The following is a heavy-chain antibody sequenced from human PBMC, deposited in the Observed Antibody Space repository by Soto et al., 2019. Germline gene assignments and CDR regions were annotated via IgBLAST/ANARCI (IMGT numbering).Heavy chain of an antibody. CDR1: GFTFSSYW. J-gene: IGHJ4*02. Sequence: EVQLVESGGGLVQPGGSLRLSCGASGFTFSSYWIHWVRQAPGMGLMWVSRINIDGTNADYADSVKGRFTISRDNAKNTLYLQMNSLKAEDTAVYYCARGGRGGFDYWGQGTLVTVSS. V-gene: IGHV3-74*01. D-gene: IGHD3-16*01. CDR2: INIDGTNA. CDR3: ARGGRGGFDY.